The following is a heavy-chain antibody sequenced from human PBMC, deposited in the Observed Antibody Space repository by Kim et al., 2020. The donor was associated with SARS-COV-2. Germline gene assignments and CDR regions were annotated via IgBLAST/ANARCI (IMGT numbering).Heavy chain of an antibody. CDR3: ARAGESGWFRVISGMDV. J-gene: IGHJ6*02. Sequence: AETLSLTCTVSGGSISSYYWSWIRQPPGKGLEWIGYLSYSGSTNYNPSLKSRVTISVDTSKNQFSLKLSSVTAADTAVYYCARAGESGWFRVISGMDVWGQGTTVTVSS. D-gene: IGHD3-10*01. CDR1: GGSISSYY. CDR2: LSYSGST. V-gene: IGHV4-59*13.